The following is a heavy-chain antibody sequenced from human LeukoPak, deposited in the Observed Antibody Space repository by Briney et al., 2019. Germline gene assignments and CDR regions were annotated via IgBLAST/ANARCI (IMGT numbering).Heavy chain of an antibody. J-gene: IGHJ3*02. D-gene: IGHD2-15*01. CDR3: AGRPDAFDI. CDR2: INHSGST. CDR1: GGSFSGYY. Sequence: SETLSLTCAVYGGSFSGYYWSWIRQPPGKGLEWIGEINHSGSTNYNPSLKSRVTISVDTSKNQFSLRLSSVTAADTAVYYCAGRPDAFDIWGQGTMVTVSS. V-gene: IGHV4-34*01.